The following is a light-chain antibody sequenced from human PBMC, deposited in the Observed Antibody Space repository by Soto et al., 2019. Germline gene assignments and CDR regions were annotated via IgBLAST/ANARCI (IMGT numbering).Light chain of an antibody. Sequence: ETVLTQSPGTLSLSPGERATLSCRASQSVSSSSLAWYQQRPGQAPRLLLYSTSSRATGIPDRFSGSGSGTDFTLTISRLEPEDFAVYFCQRYGSSPLITFGQGTRLEIK. J-gene: IGKJ5*01. CDR3: QRYGSSPLIT. CDR1: QSVSSSS. CDR2: STS. V-gene: IGKV3-20*01.